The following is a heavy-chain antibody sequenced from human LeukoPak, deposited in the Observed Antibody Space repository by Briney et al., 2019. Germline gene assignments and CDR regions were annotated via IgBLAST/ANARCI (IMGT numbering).Heavy chain of an antibody. D-gene: IGHD4-17*01. CDR1: GYTFTGYY. J-gene: IGHJ3*02. CDR3: ARDYDYGDRGNAFDI. V-gene: IGHV1-2*04. CDR2: INPNSGGT. Sequence: ASVKVSCKASGYTFTGYYMHWVRQAPGQGLEWMGWINPNSGGTNYAQKFQGWVTMTRDTSISTAYMELSRLRSDDTAVYYCARDYDYGDRGNAFDIWGQGTMVTVSS.